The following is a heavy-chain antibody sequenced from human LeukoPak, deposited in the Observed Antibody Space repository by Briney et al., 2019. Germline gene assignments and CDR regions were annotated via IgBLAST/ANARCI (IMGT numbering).Heavy chain of an antibody. J-gene: IGHJ6*03. Sequence: PGGSLRLSCAASGFTVFSNYMSWVRQAPGKGLEWVSVIYSDGTTYYADSVQGRFTISRDNSKNTVYLQMKSLRAEDTAAYFCARERSYYYYYMDVWGKGTTVTVSS. CDR1: GFTVFSNY. V-gene: IGHV3-53*01. CDR3: ARERSYYYYYMDV. D-gene: IGHD3-10*01. CDR2: IYSDGTT.